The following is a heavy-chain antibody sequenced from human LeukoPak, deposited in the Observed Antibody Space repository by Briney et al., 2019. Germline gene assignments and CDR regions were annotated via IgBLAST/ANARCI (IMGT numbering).Heavy chain of an antibody. CDR1: GDSFSSSSYY. V-gene: IGHV4-39*01. CDR2: INYSGTT. J-gene: IGHJ6*03. D-gene: IGHD1-26*01. Sequence: SETLSLTCSVSGDSFSSSSYYWGWLRQPPGKGLERFGCINYSGTTYYNPSLKSRVTISVDTSKNQFSLRLSAVTVADTAVYYCARLSIVGATSSYYMDVWGKGTTVTVSS. CDR3: ARLSIVGATSSYYMDV.